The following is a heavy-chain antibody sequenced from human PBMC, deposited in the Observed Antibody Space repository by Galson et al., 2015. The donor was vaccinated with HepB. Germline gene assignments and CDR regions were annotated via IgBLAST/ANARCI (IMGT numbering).Heavy chain of an antibody. D-gene: IGHD6-13*01. V-gene: IGHV1-46*01. J-gene: IGHJ6*02. CDR2: INPSGGST. CDR1: GYTFTSYY. CDR3: AREIAAADSYYYYGMDV. Sequence: SVKVSCKASGYTFTSYYMHWVRQAPGQGLEWMGIINPSGGSTSYAQKFQGRVTMTRDTSTSTVYVELSSLRSEDTAVYYCAREIAAADSYYYYGMDVWGQGTTVTVSS.